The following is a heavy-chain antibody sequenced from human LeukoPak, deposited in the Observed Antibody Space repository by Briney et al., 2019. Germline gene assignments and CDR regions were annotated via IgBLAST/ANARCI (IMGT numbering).Heavy chain of an antibody. V-gene: IGHV3-23*01. CDR1: GFTFSSYA. J-gene: IGHJ4*02. D-gene: IGHD3-3*01. CDR3: AKVPRRLEAFDY. CDR2: ISGSGGST. Sequence: GGSLRLSCAASGFTFSSYAMSWVRQAPGKGLEWVSAISGSGGSTYYADSVKGRFTISRDNSKDTLYLQMNSLIAEDTAVYYCAKVPRRLEAFDYWGQGTLVTVSS.